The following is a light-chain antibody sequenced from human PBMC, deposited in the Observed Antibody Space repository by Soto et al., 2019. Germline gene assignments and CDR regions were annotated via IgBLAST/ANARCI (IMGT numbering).Light chain of an antibody. CDR1: RSFASSY. Sequence: EIVLTQSPVTLSLSPGERATLSCRASRSFASSYLGWYQHKPGQAPRLLIYAASTRATGIPDRFSGSGSATDFTLTISRLEPDDSAVYYCQHYDSSPPYTFGQGTKLEIK. CDR2: AAS. J-gene: IGKJ2*01. CDR3: QHYDSSPPYT. V-gene: IGKV3-20*01.